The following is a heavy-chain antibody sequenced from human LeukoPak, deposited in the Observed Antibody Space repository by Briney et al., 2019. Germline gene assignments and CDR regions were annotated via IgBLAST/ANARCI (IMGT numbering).Heavy chain of an antibody. D-gene: IGHD3-3*01. CDR1: GGSISSSSYY. Sequence: PSETLSPTCTVSGGSISSSSYYWGWIRQPPGKGLEWIGSIYYSGSTYYNPSLKSRVTISVDTSKNQFSLKLSSVTAADTAVYYCASPTLRSLGAFDIWGQGTMVTVSS. V-gene: IGHV4-39*01. CDR3: ASPTLRSLGAFDI. CDR2: IYYSGST. J-gene: IGHJ3*02.